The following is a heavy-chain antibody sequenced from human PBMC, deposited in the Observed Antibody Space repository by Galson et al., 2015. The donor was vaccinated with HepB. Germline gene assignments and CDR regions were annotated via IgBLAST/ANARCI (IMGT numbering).Heavy chain of an antibody. J-gene: IGHJ6*02. Sequence: SLRLSCAASGFTVSNNYMTWVRQAPGRGLEWLSVIYTAGTTHYADSVKDRFTISRDNSKNTLYLQMNSLRAEDTAVYYCAKGGYDYVWGSYLDVWGQGTTVTVSS. CDR1: GFTVSNNY. V-gene: IGHV3-66*01. D-gene: IGHD3-16*01. CDR2: IYTAGTT. CDR3: AKGGYDYVWGSYLDV.